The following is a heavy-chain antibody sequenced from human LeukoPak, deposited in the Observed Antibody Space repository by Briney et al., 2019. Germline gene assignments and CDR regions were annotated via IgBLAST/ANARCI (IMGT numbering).Heavy chain of an antibody. CDR2: FDPEDGET. Sequence: ASVKVSCKVSGYTLTELSIHWVRQAPGKGLEWMGGFDPEDGETIYAQKFQGRVTMTEDTSTDTAYMELSSLRSEDTAVFYCAPDLANDYVWESYPLVYWGQGTLVIVSS. CDR3: APDLANDYVWESYPLVY. CDR1: GYTLTELS. V-gene: IGHV1-24*01. J-gene: IGHJ4*02. D-gene: IGHD3-16*02.